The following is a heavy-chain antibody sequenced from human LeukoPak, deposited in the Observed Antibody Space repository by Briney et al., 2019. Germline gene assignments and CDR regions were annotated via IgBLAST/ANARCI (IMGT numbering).Heavy chain of an antibody. CDR3: ARDHLTTVTTYLWFDP. J-gene: IGHJ5*02. CDR1: GGTFSSYA. Sequence: SVKVSCKASGGTFSSYAISWVRQAPGRGLEWMGRIIPIFGTANYAQKFRGRVTITTDESTSTAYMELSSLRSEDTAVYYCARDHLTTVTTYLWFDPWGQGTLVTVSS. CDR2: IIPIFGTA. V-gene: IGHV1-69*05. D-gene: IGHD4-11*01.